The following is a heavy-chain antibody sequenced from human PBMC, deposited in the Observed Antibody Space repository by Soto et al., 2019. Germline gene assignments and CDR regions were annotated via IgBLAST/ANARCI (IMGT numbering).Heavy chain of an antibody. J-gene: IGHJ4*02. Sequence: QVQLVQSGAEVRKPGSSVKVSCKASGGTFSRHAISWVRQAPGQGLEWMGGIIPIFGTANHAQKFQGRVTIIADEFTSPVYQELSSLRSEDTAMYYCARGWGYDSNDYYYAYWGQGTLVIVSS. CDR1: GGTFSRHA. V-gene: IGHV1-69*01. CDR3: ARGWGYDSNDYYYAY. CDR2: IIPIFGTA. D-gene: IGHD3-22*01.